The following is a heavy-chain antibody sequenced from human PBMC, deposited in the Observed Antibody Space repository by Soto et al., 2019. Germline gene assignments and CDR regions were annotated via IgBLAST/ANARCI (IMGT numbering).Heavy chain of an antibody. V-gene: IGHV4-30-4*01. CDR1: EDSICRGYYY. Sequence: LSHTCCVAEDSICRGYYYWSKIRQPHGKGLEWIGNIYYSGNTYYNPSLKSRLIISIDTSKNQVSLKVGSVTAADTAVYYGASTSLYGMDVWGQGTTASVSS. CDR3: ASTSLYGMDV. CDR2: IYYSGNT. J-gene: IGHJ6*02.